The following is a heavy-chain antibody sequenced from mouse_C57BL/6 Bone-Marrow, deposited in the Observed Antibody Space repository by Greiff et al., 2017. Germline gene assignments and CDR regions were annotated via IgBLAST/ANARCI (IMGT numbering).Heavy chain of an antibody. CDR1: GYTFTSYW. Sequence: VQLQQSGAELAKPGASVKLSCKASGYTFTSYWMHWVKQRPGQGLEWIGYINPSSGFTKYDQKFTDTATLTADKSSSTAYMQLSSLTYEDSAVYYCARGIYYYDSSYRGWYFYVWGTGTTVTVSS. CDR3: ARGIYYYDSSYRGWYFYV. D-gene: IGHD1-1*01. J-gene: IGHJ1*03. V-gene: IGHV1-7*01. CDR2: INPSSGFT.